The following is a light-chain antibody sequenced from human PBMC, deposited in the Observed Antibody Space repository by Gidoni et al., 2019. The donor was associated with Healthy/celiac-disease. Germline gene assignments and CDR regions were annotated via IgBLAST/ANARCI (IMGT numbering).Light chain of an antibody. V-gene: IGKV3-11*01. J-gene: IGKJ2*01. CDR2: DVS. CDR1: QSVSSY. Sequence: ELVLTQSPATLSLSPGERATLSCRASQSVSSYLAWYQQKRGQAPRLLIHDVSNRATGIPALSSGSGSGTAFTLTISSLEPEDFAVYYCQQRSNWPPLFGQGTKLEIK. CDR3: QQRSNWPPL.